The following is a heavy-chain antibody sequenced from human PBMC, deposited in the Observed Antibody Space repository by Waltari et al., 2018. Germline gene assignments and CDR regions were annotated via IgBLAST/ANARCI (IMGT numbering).Heavy chain of an antibody. CDR1: GFNFNTYR. D-gene: IGHD3-16*01. Sequence: EVQLVESGGGLVQPGGSLRLSCAASGFNFNTYRMSWARQAPGKGLEWVANIRQDGNHEHYVDSVKGRFTISRDNAKSSVYLHMSSLRVEDTAVYYCVTYPLIGEHYYMDVWGKGTTVTVSS. V-gene: IGHV3-7*01. CDR2: IRQDGNHE. J-gene: IGHJ6*03. CDR3: VTYPLIGEHYYMDV.